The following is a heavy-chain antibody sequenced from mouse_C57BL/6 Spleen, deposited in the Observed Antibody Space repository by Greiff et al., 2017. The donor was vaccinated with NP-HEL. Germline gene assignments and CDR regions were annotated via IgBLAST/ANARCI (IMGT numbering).Heavy chain of an antibody. CDR1: GYTFTDYY. V-gene: IGHV1-26*01. Sequence: VQLQQSGPELVKPGASVKISCKASGYTFTDYYMNWVKQSHGKSLEWIGDINPNNGGTSYNQKFKGKATLTVDKSSSTAYMELRSLTSEDSAVYYCARSSHSTGYDYWGQGTTLTVSS. J-gene: IGHJ2*01. CDR3: ARSSHSTGYDY. D-gene: IGHD3-2*02. CDR2: INPNNGGT.